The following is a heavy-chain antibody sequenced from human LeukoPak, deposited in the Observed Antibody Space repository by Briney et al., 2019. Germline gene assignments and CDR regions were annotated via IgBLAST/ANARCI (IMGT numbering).Heavy chain of an antibody. Sequence: GASLRLSCAASGFTVITNDMTWVRQAPGKGLEWVSVLYSDGNTKYADSVQGRFTISRDNSKNTLYLEMNSLSPDDTAVYYCARGVEPLAANTLAYWGQGTLVTVSS. CDR2: LYSDGNT. V-gene: IGHV3-53*01. D-gene: IGHD1-14*01. CDR1: GFTVITND. CDR3: ARGVEPLAANTLAY. J-gene: IGHJ4*02.